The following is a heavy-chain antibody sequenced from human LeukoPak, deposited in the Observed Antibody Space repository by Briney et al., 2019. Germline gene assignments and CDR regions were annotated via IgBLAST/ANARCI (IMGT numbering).Heavy chain of an antibody. V-gene: IGHV4-4*07. Sequence: SETLSLTCTVSGGSISSYYWSWIRQPAGKGLEWIGRTYTSGSTNYNPSLKSRVTMSVDTSKNHFSLKLSSVTAADTAVYYCAGTTTKVAFDIWGQGTMVTVSS. J-gene: IGHJ3*02. CDR2: TYTSGST. CDR1: GGSISSYY. CDR3: AGTTTKVAFDI. D-gene: IGHD2/OR15-2a*01.